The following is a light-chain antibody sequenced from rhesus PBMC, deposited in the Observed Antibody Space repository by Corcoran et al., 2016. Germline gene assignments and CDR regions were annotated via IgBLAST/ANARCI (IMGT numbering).Light chain of an antibody. J-gene: IGKJ2*01. CDR2: SAS. Sequence: DIQMTQSPSSLSASVGDTVTIPCQASQGIRNDLACYQQKPGKVPKLLIYSASTLQSGVPSMFSGSGSWTDFTLTISSLQPEDFATYYCQNGYGILYSFGQGTKVEIK. V-gene: IGKV1S15*01. CDR3: QNGYGILYS. CDR1: QGIRND.